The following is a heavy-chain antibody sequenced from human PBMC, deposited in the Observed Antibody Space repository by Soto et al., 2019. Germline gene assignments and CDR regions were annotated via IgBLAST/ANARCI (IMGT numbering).Heavy chain of an antibody. CDR1: GFTFSDYY. CDR2: ISSSGTII. D-gene: IGHD2-15*01. V-gene: IGHV3-11*01. CDR3: ARGKSIFYGMDV. J-gene: IGHJ6*02. Sequence: GRSLRLSCAASGFTFSDYYISWIRQAPGKGLEWVSYISSSGTIIYHADSVKGRFTISRDNAKNSLFLQMNSLRAEDTAVYYCARGKSIFYGMDVWGQGTTVTVSS.